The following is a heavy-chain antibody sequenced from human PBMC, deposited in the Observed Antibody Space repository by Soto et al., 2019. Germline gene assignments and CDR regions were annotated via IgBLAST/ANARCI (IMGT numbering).Heavy chain of an antibody. CDR1: GFSFSSYC. D-gene: IGHD3-3*01. CDR3: ARSKVGDYGMDV. CDR2: INSDGSST. V-gene: IGHV3-74*01. J-gene: IGHJ6*02. Sequence: PXECLRLSCAACGFSFSSYCMHWVRQAPGKGLVWVSRINSDGSSTSYADSVKGRFTISRDNAKNTLYLQMNSLRAEDTAVYYCARSKVGDYGMDVWGQRTTVTVPS.